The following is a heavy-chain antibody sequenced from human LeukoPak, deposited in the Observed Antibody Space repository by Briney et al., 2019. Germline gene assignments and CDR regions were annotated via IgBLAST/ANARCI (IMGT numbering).Heavy chain of an antibody. D-gene: IGHD3-22*01. CDR3: ARGKYYYDSSSYYYYLDY. CDR2: INPNSGGT. Sequence: ASVKVSCKASGYTFTDYFMHWVRQAPGQGLEWMGWINPNSGGTNYAQKFQGRVTMTRDTSISTAYMELSRLRSDDTAVYYCARGKYYYDSSSYYYYLDYWGRGTLVTVSS. J-gene: IGHJ4*02. CDR1: GYTFTDYF. V-gene: IGHV1-2*02.